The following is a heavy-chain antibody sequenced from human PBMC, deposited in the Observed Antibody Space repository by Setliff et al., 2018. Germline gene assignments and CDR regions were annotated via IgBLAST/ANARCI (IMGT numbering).Heavy chain of an antibody. J-gene: IGHJ4*02. CDR3: ARAAITIFGVVTPFDY. D-gene: IGHD3-3*01. V-gene: IGHV3-21*01. CDR1: GFTFSSYS. CDR2: ISSSSSYI. Sequence: PGGSLRLSCAASGFTFSSYSMNWVRQAPGKGLEWVSSISSSSSYIYYADSVKGRFTISRDNAKNSLYLQMNSLRAEDTAVYYCARAAITIFGVVTPFDYWGQGTLVTV.